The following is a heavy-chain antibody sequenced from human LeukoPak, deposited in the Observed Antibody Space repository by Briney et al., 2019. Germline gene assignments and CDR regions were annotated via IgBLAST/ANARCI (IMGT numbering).Heavy chain of an antibody. CDR2: IKQDGSEK. CDR3: ARVFDSSSWSYFDY. D-gene: IGHD6-13*01. CDR1: GFTFSSYG. V-gene: IGHV3-7*01. J-gene: IGHJ4*02. Sequence: GGSLRLSCAASGFTFSSYGMHWVRQAPGKGLEWVANIKQDGSEKYYVDSVKGRFTISRDNAKNSLYLQMNSLRAEDTAVYYCARVFDSSSWSYFDYWGQGTLVTVSS.